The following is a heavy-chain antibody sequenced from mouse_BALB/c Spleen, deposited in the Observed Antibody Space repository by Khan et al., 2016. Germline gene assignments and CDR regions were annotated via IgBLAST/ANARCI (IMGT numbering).Heavy chain of an antibody. D-gene: IGHD1-1*01. V-gene: IGHV9-3*02. CDR2: INTNTEEP. J-gene: IGHJ3*01. Sequence: QFQLVQSGPALKKPGETVTISCKASGYTFTNYGMNWVKQAPGKGLKWMGWINTNTEEPTYAEEFKGRFAFSLETSASTAYLQINNLKNEDTATYFCAEEYYGSNWFAYWGQGTLVTVSA. CDR1: GYTFTNYG. CDR3: AEEYYGSNWFAY.